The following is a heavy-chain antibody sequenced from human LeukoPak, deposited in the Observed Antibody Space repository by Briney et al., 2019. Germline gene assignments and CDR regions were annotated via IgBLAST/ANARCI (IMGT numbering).Heavy chain of an antibody. D-gene: IGHD4-17*01. J-gene: IGHJ3*02. CDR2: ISAYNGNT. V-gene: IGHV1-18*01. Sequence: ASVKVSCKASGYTFTSYGISWVRQAPGQGLEWMGWISAYNGNTNYAQKLQGRVTMTTDTSTSTAYMELRSLRSDDTAVYYCASRSVGKNGDYLVENAFDIWGQGTMVTVSS. CDR3: ASRSVGKNGDYLVENAFDI. CDR1: GYTFTSYG.